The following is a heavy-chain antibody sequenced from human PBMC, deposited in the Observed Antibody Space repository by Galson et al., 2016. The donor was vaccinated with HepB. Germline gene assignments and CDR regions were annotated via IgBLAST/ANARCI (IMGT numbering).Heavy chain of an antibody. CDR3: ARDLGGIDP. J-gene: IGHJ5*02. Sequence: SLRLSCAVSGFTFSSYAMSWFRQAPGKGLEWVSSITGSGGRSDFADSVKGRFTISRDNSKNILFLQMNNLGAEDTAVYYCARDLGGIDPWGQGTLVTVSS. CDR1: GFTFSSYA. V-gene: IGHV3-23*01. D-gene: IGHD3-16*01. CDR2: ITGSGGRS.